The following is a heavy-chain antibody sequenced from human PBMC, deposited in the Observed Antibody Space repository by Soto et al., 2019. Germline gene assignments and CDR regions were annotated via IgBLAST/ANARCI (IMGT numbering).Heavy chain of an antibody. Sequence: ASVKVSCKASGGTFSTFGFSWVRQAPGQGLEWMGGIIPFFGTAKYSQKFGDRITVTADESTSTVYMDLTSLTSEDTAIYYCARSAPMDAGDKYYYDFWGQGALVTVSS. CDR1: GGTFSTFG. J-gene: IGHJ4*02. CDR3: ARSAPMDAGDKYYYDF. D-gene: IGHD3-16*01. V-gene: IGHV1-69*13. CDR2: IIPFFGTA.